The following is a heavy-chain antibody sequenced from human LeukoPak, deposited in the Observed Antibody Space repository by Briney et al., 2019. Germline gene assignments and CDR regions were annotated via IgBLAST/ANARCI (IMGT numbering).Heavy chain of an antibody. J-gene: IGHJ4*02. CDR1: GGTFSSYA. CDR2: IIPIFGTA. CDR3: ASGLGRRHTAMVTGIDY. V-gene: IGHV1-69*01. D-gene: IGHD5-18*01. Sequence: GASVKVSCKASGGTFSSYAISWVRQAPGQGLEWMGGIIPIFGTANYAQKFQGRVTITADESTSTAYMELSSLRSEDTAVYYCASGLGRRHTAMVTGIDYWGQGTLVTVSS.